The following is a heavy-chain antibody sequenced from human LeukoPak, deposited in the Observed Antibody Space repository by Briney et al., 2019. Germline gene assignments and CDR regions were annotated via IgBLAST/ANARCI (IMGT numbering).Heavy chain of an antibody. D-gene: IGHD2-2*02. Sequence: ASVKVSCKASGYTFTSYDINWVRQAAGQGLEWMGWMNPNSGNTVYAQKFQGRVTMTRNTSISTAYMELSSLRSEDTAVYYCARDHLPHCSSTSCYTHYYGMDVWGQGTTVTVSS. CDR1: GYTFTSYD. CDR2: MNPNSGNT. J-gene: IGHJ6*02. CDR3: ARDHLPHCSSTSCYTHYYGMDV. V-gene: IGHV1-8*01.